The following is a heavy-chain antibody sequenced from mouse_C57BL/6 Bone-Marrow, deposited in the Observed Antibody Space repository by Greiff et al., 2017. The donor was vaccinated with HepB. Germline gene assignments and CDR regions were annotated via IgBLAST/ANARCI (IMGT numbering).Heavy chain of an antibody. D-gene: IGHD1-1*01. Sequence: QLQQSGAELVRPGTSVKMSCKASGYTFTNYWIGWAKQRPGHGLEWIGDIYPGGGYTNYNEKFKGKATLTADKSSSTAYMQFSSLTSEDSAIYYCARRDYYGSSLDYWGQGTILTVSS. CDR3: ARRDYYGSSLDY. V-gene: IGHV1-63*01. J-gene: IGHJ2*01. CDR2: IYPGGGYT. CDR1: GYTFTNYW.